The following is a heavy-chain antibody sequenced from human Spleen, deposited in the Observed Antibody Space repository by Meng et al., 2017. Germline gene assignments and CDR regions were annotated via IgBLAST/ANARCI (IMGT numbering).Heavy chain of an antibody. CDR1: GGSISSGSYY. CDR3: ATCGFYYDSRGPPCNWFDP. V-gene: IGHV4-61*02. Sequence: SETLSLTCTVSGGSISSGSYYWSWIRQPAGKGLEWIGRIYTSGSTNYNPSLKSRVTISVDTSKKQFSLKLSSVTAADTAVYFCATCGFYYDSRGPPCNWFDPWGQGTLVTVSS. J-gene: IGHJ5*02. D-gene: IGHD3-22*01. CDR2: IYTSGST.